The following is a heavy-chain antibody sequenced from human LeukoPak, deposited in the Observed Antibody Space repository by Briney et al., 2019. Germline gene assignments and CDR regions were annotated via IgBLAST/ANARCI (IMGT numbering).Heavy chain of an antibody. CDR2: INHSGST. V-gene: IGHV4-34*01. Sequence: SETLSLTCAVYGGSFSDYYWSWIRQPPGKGLEWIGEINHSGSTNYNPSLKSRVTISVDTSKNQFSLKLSSVTAADTAVYYCARGSGPAATDYWGQGTLVTVSS. D-gene: IGHD2-2*01. CDR3: ARGSGPAATDY. J-gene: IGHJ4*02. CDR1: GGSFSDYY.